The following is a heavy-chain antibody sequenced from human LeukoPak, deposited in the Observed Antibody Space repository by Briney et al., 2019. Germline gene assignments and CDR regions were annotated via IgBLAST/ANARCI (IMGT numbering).Heavy chain of an antibody. CDR1: GYTFTSYA. D-gene: IGHD2-2*01. CDR3: ARRPQLPQYYYYYYMDV. CDR2: INTNTGNP. J-gene: IGHJ6*03. Sequence: RASVKVSCKASGYTFTSYAMNWVRQAPGQGLEWMGWINTNTGNPTYAQGFTGRFVFSLDTSASTAYLQISSLKAEDTAVYYCARRPQLPQYYYYYYMDVWGKGTTVTVSS. V-gene: IGHV7-4-1*02.